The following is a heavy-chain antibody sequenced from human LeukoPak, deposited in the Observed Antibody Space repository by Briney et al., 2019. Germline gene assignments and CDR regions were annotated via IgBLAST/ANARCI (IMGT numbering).Heavy chain of an antibody. V-gene: IGHV4-39*01. CDR2: IYYSGSI. CDR3: DYVGYYGSGTIFDY. J-gene: IGHJ4*02. D-gene: IGHD3-10*01. CDR1: GGSISSSSYY. Sequence: SQTLSLTCTVSGGSISSSSYYWGWIRQPPGKGLEWIGSIYYSGSIYYNPSLKSRVTISVDTSKNQFSLKLSSVTAADTAVYYCDYVGYYGSGTIFDYWGQGTLVTVSS.